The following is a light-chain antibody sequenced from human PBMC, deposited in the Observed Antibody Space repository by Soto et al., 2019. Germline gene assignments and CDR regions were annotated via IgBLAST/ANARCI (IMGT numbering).Light chain of an antibody. Sequence: DVVLTQSPLSLPVNFGQPASISCRSSKSLVYSDGNTHLSWFHQRPGQSPRRLIYRVSSRDSGVPGRFSGSGSGTDFTLEISRVEAEDVVIYFCTQGTHWPRTFGRGTKVEVK. J-gene: IGKJ1*01. CDR1: KSLVYSDGNTH. V-gene: IGKV2-30*01. CDR3: TQGTHWPRT. CDR2: RVS.